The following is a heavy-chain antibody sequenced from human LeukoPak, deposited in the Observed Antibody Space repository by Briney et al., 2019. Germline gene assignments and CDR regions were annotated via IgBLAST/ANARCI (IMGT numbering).Heavy chain of an antibody. V-gene: IGHV4-59*01. CDR2: IYYSGST. D-gene: IGHD3-22*01. CDR1: GGSISSYY. Sequence: SETLSLTCTVSGGSISSYYWSWIRQPPGKGLEWIGYIYYSGSTNFNPSLKSRVTISVDTSKNQFSLKLSSVTAADTAVYYCARFSEYSHSSVHYLDYWGQGTLVSVSS. J-gene: IGHJ4*02. CDR3: ARFSEYSHSSVHYLDY.